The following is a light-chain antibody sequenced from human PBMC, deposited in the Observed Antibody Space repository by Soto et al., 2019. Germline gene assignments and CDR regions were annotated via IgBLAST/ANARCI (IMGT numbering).Light chain of an antibody. J-gene: IGKJ1*01. Sequence: DIQMTHSPSTLSASVGDRVTITFRASQSLNNYLAWYQQKPGKAPKLLIYDASTLERGVPSRFSGTGSGTEFTLTISSLQPDDFATYYCQQYYRSSITFGQGTKVDIK. CDR1: QSLNNY. CDR3: QQYYRSSIT. V-gene: IGKV1-5*01. CDR2: DAS.